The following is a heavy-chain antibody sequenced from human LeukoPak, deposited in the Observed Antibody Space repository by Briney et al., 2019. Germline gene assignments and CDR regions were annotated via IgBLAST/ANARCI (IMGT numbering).Heavy chain of an antibody. CDR2: ISGSGGST. J-gene: IGHJ6*02. CDR3: AREVFDDKGGEDYYGMDV. Sequence: GGSLRLSCAASGFTFSSYAMSWVRQAPGKGLEWVSAISGSGGSTYYADSVKGRFTISRDNSKNTLYLQMNSLRAEDTAVYYCAREVFDDKGGEDYYGMDVWGQGTTVTVSS. CDR1: GFTFSSYA. D-gene: IGHD3-22*01. V-gene: IGHV3-23*01.